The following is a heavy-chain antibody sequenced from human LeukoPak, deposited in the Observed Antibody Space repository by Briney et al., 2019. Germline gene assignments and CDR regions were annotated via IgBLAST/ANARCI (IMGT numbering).Heavy chain of an antibody. CDR3: ATYRQVLLPFES. CDR2: IFPSGGEI. D-gene: IGHD2-8*02. J-gene: IGHJ4*02. CDR1: GFTFSTFA. V-gene: IGHV3-23*01. Sequence: GGSLRLSCAASGFTFSTFAMIWVRQPPGKGLEWVSSIFPSGGEIHYADSVRGRFSISRDNSQSTVSLHMNSLRAEDTAIYYCATYRQVLLPFESWGQGTLVTVSS.